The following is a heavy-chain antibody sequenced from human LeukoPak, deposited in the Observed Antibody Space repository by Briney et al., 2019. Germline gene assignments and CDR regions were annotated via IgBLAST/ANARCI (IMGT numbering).Heavy chain of an antibody. J-gene: IGHJ4*02. D-gene: IGHD3-22*01. CDR3: ARDDSSGYSTPSYDY. CDR2: VFYSGIT. Sequence: PSETLSLTCTVSGGSISSSSYYWGWIRQPPGKGLEWIGFVFYSGITNYNPSLKSRVAISIDTSKSQFSLMLTSVTAADTAVYYCARDDSSGYSTPSYDYWGQGTLVTVSS. CDR1: GGSISSSSYY. V-gene: IGHV4-61*01.